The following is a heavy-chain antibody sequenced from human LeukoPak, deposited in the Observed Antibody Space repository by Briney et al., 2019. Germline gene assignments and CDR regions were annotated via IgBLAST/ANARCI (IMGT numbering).Heavy chain of an antibody. Sequence: GGSLRLSCASSGFTFSDYYMSWIRQAPGKGLEWVSHISGSSTYTNYADSVKGRFTISRDNAKNTLYLQMNSLRAEDTAVFYCARAGSGRPFDFWGQGTLVTVSS. CDR1: GFTFSDYY. V-gene: IGHV3-11*06. D-gene: IGHD1-26*01. CDR3: ARAGSGRPFDF. J-gene: IGHJ4*02. CDR2: ISGSSTYT.